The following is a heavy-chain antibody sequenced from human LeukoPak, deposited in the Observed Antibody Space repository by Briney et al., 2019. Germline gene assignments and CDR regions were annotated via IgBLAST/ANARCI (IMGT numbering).Heavy chain of an antibody. Sequence: GGSLRPSCAASGFTFDDYTMHWVRQAPGKGLEWVSLISWDGGSTYYADSVKGRFTISRDNSKNSLYLQINSLRTEDTALYYCAKDRVGAPDYWGQGTLVTVSS. CDR3: AKDRVGAPDY. CDR2: ISWDGGST. CDR1: GFTFDDYT. V-gene: IGHV3-43*01. J-gene: IGHJ4*02. D-gene: IGHD1-26*01.